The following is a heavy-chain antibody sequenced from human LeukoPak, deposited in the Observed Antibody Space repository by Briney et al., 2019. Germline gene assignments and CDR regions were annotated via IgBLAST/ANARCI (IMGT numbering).Heavy chain of an antibody. CDR1: GYTFTAYT. CDR2: ISGYNGNT. V-gene: IGHV1-18*01. D-gene: IGHD3-9*01. J-gene: IGHJ4*02. Sequence: ASVKVSCKASGYTFTAYTISWVRQAPGQGLEWMGWISGYNGNTNYAQKVQGRVTMTTDTSTSTAYMELRSLRSDDTAVYYCARSPAGGYDILTGYNDYRGQGTLVTVSS. CDR3: ARSPAGGYDILTGYNDY.